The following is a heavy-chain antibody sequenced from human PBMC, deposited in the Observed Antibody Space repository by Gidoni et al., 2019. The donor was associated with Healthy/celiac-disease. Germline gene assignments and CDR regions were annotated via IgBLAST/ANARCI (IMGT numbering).Heavy chain of an antibody. CDR2: INSDGSST. V-gene: IGHV3-74*01. CDR3: ARDHDYGGNGVAFDI. CDR1: GFDFRSYW. Sequence: VQLVESGGGLVQPGGALTLSCAASGFDFRSYWMHWVRQAPGKGLVWVQRINSDGSSTSYADSVKGRFTISRDNAKNTLYLKMNSLRAEDTAVYYCARDHDYGGNGVAFDIWGQGTMVTVSS. J-gene: IGHJ3*02. D-gene: IGHD4-17*01.